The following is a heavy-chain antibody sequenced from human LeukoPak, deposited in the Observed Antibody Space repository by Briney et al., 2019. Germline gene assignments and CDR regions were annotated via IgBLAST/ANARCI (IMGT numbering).Heavy chain of an antibody. CDR1: GFTFSSYW. J-gene: IGHJ5*02. Sequence: PGGSLRLSCAASGFTFSSYWMSWVRQPPGKGLEWIGSIYYSGSTYYNPSLKSRVTISVDTSKNQFSLKLSSVTAADTAVYYCARHELGIDWFDPWGQGTLVTVSS. V-gene: IGHV4-39*01. D-gene: IGHD7-27*01. CDR3: ARHELGIDWFDP. CDR2: IYYSGST.